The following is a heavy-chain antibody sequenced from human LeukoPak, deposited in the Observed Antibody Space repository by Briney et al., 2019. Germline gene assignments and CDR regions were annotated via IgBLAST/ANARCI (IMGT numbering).Heavy chain of an antibody. Sequence: GGSLRLSCAASGFTVNSNYMSWVRQAPGQGLEWVSVISTGGTTYYADSVKGRFTISRDNSKSTLYLQMNSLRAEDTAVYYCAKPPYTTGSCYWGQGTLVTVSS. J-gene: IGHJ4*02. CDR1: GFTVNSNY. D-gene: IGHD6-19*01. CDR3: AKPPYTTGSCY. CDR2: ISTGGTT. V-gene: IGHV3-53*01.